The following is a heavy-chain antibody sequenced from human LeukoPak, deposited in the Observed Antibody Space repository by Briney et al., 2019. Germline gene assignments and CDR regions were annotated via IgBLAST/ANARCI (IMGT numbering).Heavy chain of an antibody. CDR1: GYSFTNYW. CDR3: ARRFCSGGSCQDWFDP. J-gene: IGHJ5*02. V-gene: IGHV5-51*01. D-gene: IGHD2-15*01. Sequence: GESLKISCKGSGYSFTNYWIGWVRQMPGKGLEWMGIIRPDDSDTRYSPSFQGHVTISADKSISTAYLQWSSLEASDTAMYYCARRFCSGGSCQDWFDPWGQGTLVTVSS. CDR2: IRPDDSDT.